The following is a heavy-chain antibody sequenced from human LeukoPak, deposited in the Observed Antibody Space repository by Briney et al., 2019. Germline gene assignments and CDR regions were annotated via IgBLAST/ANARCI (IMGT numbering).Heavy chain of an antibody. J-gene: IGHJ2*01. V-gene: IGHV4-59*01. D-gene: IGHD4-17*01. Sequence: PSGTLSLTCTVPGGSISSYYWSWIRQPPGKGLEWIGYIYYSGSTNYNPSLKSRVTISVDTSKNQFSLKLSSVTAADMAVYYCARDRYDYGSYGGNWYFDLWGRGTLVTVSS. CDR3: ARDRYDYGSYGGNWYFDL. CDR1: GGSISSYY. CDR2: IYYSGST.